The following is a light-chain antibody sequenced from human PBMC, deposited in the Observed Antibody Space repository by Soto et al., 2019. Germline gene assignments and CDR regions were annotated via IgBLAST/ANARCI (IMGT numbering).Light chain of an antibody. V-gene: IGLV3-21*04. CDR2: YDF. Sequence: SYELTQRPSVSVAPEQTARITCGGDNIGDKAVHWYQHRPGQAPVLVIFYDFERPSGMHERFSGSNSGNTATLTISRVEAGDEADYYCQVWDTTNDHPIFGGGTQLTVL. J-gene: IGLJ2*01. CDR1: NIGDKA. CDR3: QVWDTTNDHPI.